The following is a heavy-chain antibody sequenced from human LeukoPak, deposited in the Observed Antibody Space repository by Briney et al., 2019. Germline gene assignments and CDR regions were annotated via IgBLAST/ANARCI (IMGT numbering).Heavy chain of an antibody. V-gene: IGHV3-48*01. CDR1: GFTFSSYS. CDR2: ISSSSSTI. Sequence: GGSLRLSCAASGFTFSSYSMNWVRQAPGKGLEWVSYISSSSSTIYYADSVKGRFTISRDNAKNSLYLQMDSLRAEDTAVYYCARDGVYDYVWGSDNWGQGTLVTVSS. D-gene: IGHD3-16*01. CDR3: ARDGVYDYVWGSDN. J-gene: IGHJ4*02.